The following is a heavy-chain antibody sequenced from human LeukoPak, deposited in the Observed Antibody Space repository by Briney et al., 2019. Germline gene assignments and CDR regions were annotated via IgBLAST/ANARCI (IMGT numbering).Heavy chain of an antibody. CDR1: GGSFSGYY. V-gene: IGHV4-34*01. CDR3: ARLEGGSLNYFDY. Sequence: SETLSLTCAVYGGSFSGYYWSWIRQPPGKGLEWIGEINHSGSTNHNPSLKSRVTISVDTSKNQFSLKLSSVTAADTAVYYCARLEGGSLNYFDYWGQGTLVTVSS. J-gene: IGHJ4*02. D-gene: IGHD1-26*01. CDR2: INHSGST.